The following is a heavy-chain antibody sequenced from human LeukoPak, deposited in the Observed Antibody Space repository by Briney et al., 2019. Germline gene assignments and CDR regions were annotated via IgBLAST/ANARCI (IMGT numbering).Heavy chain of an antibody. V-gene: IGHV4-4*07. D-gene: IGHD3-9*01. CDR1: GGSISSHY. CDR3: ARGWLLGPDFDY. Sequence: SETLSLTCTVSGGSISSHYWSWIRQPAGKGLEWIGRIYTSGSTNHNPSLKSRVTMSVDTSKNQVSLKLRSVTAADTAVYFCARGWLLGPDFDYWGQGNLVIVSS. J-gene: IGHJ4*02. CDR2: IYTSGST.